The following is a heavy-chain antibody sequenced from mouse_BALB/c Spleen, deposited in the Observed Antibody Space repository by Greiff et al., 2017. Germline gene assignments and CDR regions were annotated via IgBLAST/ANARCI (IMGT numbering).Heavy chain of an antibody. Sequence: EVQLVESGGGLVKPGGSLKLSCAASGFTFSSYAMSWVRQTPEKRLAWVASISSGGSTYYPDSVKGRFTISRDNARNILYLQMSSLRSEDTAMYYCARERYAVYYAMDYWGQGTSVTVSS. D-gene: IGHD2-14*01. V-gene: IGHV5-6-5*01. J-gene: IGHJ4*01. CDR3: ARERYAVYYAMDY. CDR2: ISSGGST. CDR1: GFTFSSYA.